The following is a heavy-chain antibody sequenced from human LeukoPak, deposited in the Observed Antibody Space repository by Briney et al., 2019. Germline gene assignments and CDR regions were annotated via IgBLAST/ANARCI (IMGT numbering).Heavy chain of an antibody. J-gene: IGHJ4*02. CDR2: ISAYNGNT. CDR3: ARDRGTWIQLWLIDY. CDR1: GYTFTSYG. V-gene: IGHV1-18*01. D-gene: IGHD5-18*01. Sequence: GASVKVSCKASGYTFTSYGISWVRQAPGQGLEWMGWISAYNGNTNYAQKFQGRVTVTTGTSTSTAYMELRSLRSDDTAVYYCARDRGTWIQLWLIDYWGQGTLVTVSS.